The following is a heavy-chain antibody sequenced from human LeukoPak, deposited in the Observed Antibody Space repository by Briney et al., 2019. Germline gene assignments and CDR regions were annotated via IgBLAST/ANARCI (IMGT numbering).Heavy chain of an antibody. CDR2: IYPGDSDT. V-gene: IGHV5-51*01. CDR3: ARDCSPVTLDYYGSGRDGGMDV. CDR1: GCSFTSYW. J-gene: IGHJ6*02. Sequence: GESLKISCKGSGCSFTSYWIGWVRQMPGKGLEWMGIIYPGDSDTRYSPSFQGQVTISADKSISTAYLQWSSLKASDTAMYHCARDCSPVTLDYYGSGRDGGMDVWGQGTTVTVSS. D-gene: IGHD3-10*01.